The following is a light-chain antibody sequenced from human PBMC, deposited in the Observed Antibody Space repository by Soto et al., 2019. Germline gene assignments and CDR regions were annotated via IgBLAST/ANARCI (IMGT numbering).Light chain of an antibody. CDR1: QSVLYSSNNKNY. Sequence: DSVMTQSPDALAVSLGERATISCKSSQSVLYSSNNKNYLAWYQQKPGQPPRLLIYGASSRATGIPDRFTGSGSGTDFTLTISRLEPEDFAVYYCQQHGGSPPITFGQGTRLAIK. J-gene: IGKJ5*01. V-gene: IGKV4-1*01. CDR3: QQHGGSPPIT. CDR2: GAS.